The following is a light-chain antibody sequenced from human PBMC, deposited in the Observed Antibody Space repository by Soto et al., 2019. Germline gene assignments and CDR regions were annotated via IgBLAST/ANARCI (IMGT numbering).Light chain of an antibody. CDR2: AAS. CDR3: QQLHGYTIK. Sequence: IQVTHAPASLSSSVAKIVTITLRASQGIDTSLAWYQQKPGKAPKLLIYAASNFQSGVPSRFSGSGSGTHFTLTISSLQPEDFATYYCQQLHGYTIKFGQGTRLEIK. CDR1: QGIDTS. V-gene: IGKV1-9*01. J-gene: IGKJ5*01.